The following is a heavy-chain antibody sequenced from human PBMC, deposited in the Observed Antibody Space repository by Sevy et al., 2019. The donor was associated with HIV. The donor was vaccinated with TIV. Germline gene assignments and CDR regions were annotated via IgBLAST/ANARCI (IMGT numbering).Heavy chain of an antibody. CDR3: ARAPGAYCSGGSCYAPPDY. CDR2: IIPIFGTA. D-gene: IGHD2-15*01. Sequence: ASVKVSCKASGGTFSSYAISWVRQAPGQGLEWMGGIIPIFGTANYAQKFQGRVTLTADESTSTAYMELSSLRSEDTAGYYCARAPGAYCSGGSCYAPPDYWGQGTLVTVSS. V-gene: IGHV1-69*13. J-gene: IGHJ4*02. CDR1: GGTFSSYA.